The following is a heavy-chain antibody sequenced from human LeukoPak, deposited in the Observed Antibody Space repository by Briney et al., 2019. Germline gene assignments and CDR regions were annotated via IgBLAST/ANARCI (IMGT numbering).Heavy chain of an antibody. CDR1: GFTFSSYW. D-gene: IGHD2-21*02. J-gene: IGHJ4*02. CDR2: INQGGSEK. CDR3: ARDVGDL. V-gene: IGHV3-7*01. Sequence: GGSLRLSCAASGFTFSSYWMSWVRQAPGKGLEWLANINQGGSEKYYVDSVKGRFTISRDNAKNSLFLQMNSLRAEDTAAYYARDVGDLWGQGTLVTVSS.